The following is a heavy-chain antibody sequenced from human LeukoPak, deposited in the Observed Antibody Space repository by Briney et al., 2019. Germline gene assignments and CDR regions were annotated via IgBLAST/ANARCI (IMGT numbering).Heavy chain of an antibody. CDR1: GFTFSDYY. Sequence: GGSLRLSCAASGFTFSDYYMSWSRRAPGKGLEWVSYISSSGSTIYYADSVKGRFTISRDNAKNSLYLQMNSLRAADTALYYCASDYYGSGSYSPPRYYHYYYGMHVWGQGPTVTVSS. J-gene: IGHJ6*02. V-gene: IGHV3-11*04. CDR3: ASDYYGSGSYSPPRYYHYYYGMHV. D-gene: IGHD3-10*01. CDR2: ISSSGSTI.